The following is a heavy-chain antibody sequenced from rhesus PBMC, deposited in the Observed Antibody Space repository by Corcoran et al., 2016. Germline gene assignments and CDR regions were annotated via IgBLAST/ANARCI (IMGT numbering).Heavy chain of an antibody. D-gene: IGHD1-1-1*01. CDR1: GGSISDSYR. J-gene: IGHJ4*01. V-gene: IGHV4S10*01. CDR3: ARMIAGTLFDY. Sequence: QVQLQESGPGVVKPSETLSLTCSVSGGSISDSYRWSWIRQPPGKGLEWIGYIYGSSTSTNYNPSLKSRVTISKDTSKNQFSLKLSSVTAADTAVYYCARMIAGTLFDYWGQGVLVTVSS. CDR2: IYGSSTST.